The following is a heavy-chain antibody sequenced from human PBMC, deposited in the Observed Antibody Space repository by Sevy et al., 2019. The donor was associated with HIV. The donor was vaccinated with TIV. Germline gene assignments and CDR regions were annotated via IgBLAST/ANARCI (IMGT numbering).Heavy chain of an antibody. CDR1: GFTFSNYG. Sequence: GGSLRLSCAASGFTFSNYGIHWVRQAPGKGLEWLAFISFDGSDKYYADSVKGRFPISREDSKNTLYLHLNSLRVEDTAVYYCAKTRYHYHISGFFGGTFVPDYWGHGTLVTVSS. J-gene: IGHJ4*01. V-gene: IGHV3-30*18. D-gene: IGHD3-22*01. CDR2: ISFDGSDK. CDR3: AKTRYHYHISGFFGGTFVPDY.